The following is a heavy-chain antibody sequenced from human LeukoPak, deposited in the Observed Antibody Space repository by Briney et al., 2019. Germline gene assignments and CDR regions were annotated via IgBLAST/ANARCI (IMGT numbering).Heavy chain of an antibody. D-gene: IGHD4-17*01. J-gene: IGHJ4*02. CDR1: GGSFSGYY. CDR2: INHSGST. CDR3: ASRTVSLLDY. Sequence: SETLSLTCAVYGGSFSGYYWSWIRQPPGRGLEWIGEINHSGSTNYNPSLKSRVTISVDTSKNQFSLKLSSVTAADTAVYYCASRTVSLLDYWGQGTLVTVSS. V-gene: IGHV4-34*01.